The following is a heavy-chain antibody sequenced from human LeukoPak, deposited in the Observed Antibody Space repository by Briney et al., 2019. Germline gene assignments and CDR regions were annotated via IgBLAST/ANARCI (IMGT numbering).Heavy chain of an antibody. CDR3: AQPSIAARRGGHAFDI. V-gene: IGHV4-59*01. D-gene: IGHD6-6*01. CDR1: GGSISSYY. Sequence: SETLSLTCTVSGGSISSYYWSWIRQPPGKGLEWIGYIYYSGSTNYNPSLKSQVTISVDTSKNQFSLKLSSVTAADTAVYYCAQPSIAARRGGHAFDIWGQGTMVTVSS. J-gene: IGHJ3*02. CDR2: IYYSGST.